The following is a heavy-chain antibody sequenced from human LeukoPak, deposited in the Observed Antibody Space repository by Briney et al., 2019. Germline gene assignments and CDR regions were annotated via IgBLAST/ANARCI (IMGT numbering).Heavy chain of an antibody. CDR1: GFTFNSYA. J-gene: IGHJ4*02. V-gene: IGHV3-23*01. CDR3: ARESRESKLANYFYDSSGFSNIDY. CDR2: INVSGDNT. D-gene: IGHD3-22*01. Sequence: GGSLRLSCAASGFTFNSYAVSWVRQAPGKGLEWVSTINVSGDNTYYAGSVKGRFTISRDNSKSTLYLQVSSLTAEDTAVYYCARESRESKLANYFYDSSGFSNIDYWGQGTLVTVSS.